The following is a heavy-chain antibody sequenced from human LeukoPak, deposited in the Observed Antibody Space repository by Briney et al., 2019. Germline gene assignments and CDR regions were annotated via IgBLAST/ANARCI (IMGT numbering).Heavy chain of an antibody. Sequence: VASVKVSCKASGYTFTSYDINWVRQATGQGLEWMGWMNPNSGNTGYAQKFQGRVTMTRNTSISTAYMELSSLRSEDTAVYYCARCRIAAAGRGFDPWGQGTLVTVSS. CDR2: MNPNSGNT. V-gene: IGHV1-8*01. CDR1: GYTFTSYD. J-gene: IGHJ5*02. CDR3: ARCRIAAAGRGFDP. D-gene: IGHD6-13*01.